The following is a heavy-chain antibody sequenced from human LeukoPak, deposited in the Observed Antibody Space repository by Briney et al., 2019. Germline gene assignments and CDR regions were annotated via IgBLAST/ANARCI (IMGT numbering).Heavy chain of an antibody. CDR1: GGSISSGGYH. Sequence: SETLSLTCTVSGGSISSGGYHWSWIRQHPGKGLEWIGYIYYSGSIYYNPSLKSRVTISIDTSKNQLPLKLSSVTAADTAVYYCAREWAHVFDIWGQGTIVTVSS. V-gene: IGHV4-31*03. J-gene: IGHJ3*02. CDR2: IYYSGSI. CDR3: AREWAHVFDI. D-gene: IGHD1-26*01.